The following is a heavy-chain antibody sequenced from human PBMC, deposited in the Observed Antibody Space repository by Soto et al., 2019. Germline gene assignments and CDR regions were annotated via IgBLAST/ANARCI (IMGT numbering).Heavy chain of an antibody. D-gene: IGHD2-2*01. V-gene: IGHV1-69*10. Sequence: VKVSCKASGGTFSSYTISLVRQAPGQGLEWMGRIIPILGIANYAQKFQGRVTITADKSTSTAYMELSSLRSEDTAVYYCARDGSRYCSSTSCPNYYMDVWGKGTTVTVSS. J-gene: IGHJ6*03. CDR2: IIPILGIA. CDR1: GGTFSSYT. CDR3: ARDGSRYCSSTSCPNYYMDV.